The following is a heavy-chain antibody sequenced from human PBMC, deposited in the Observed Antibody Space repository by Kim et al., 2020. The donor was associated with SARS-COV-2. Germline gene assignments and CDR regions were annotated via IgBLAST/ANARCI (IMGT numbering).Heavy chain of an antibody. V-gene: IGHV1-69*01. D-gene: IGHD6-19*01. Sequence: QGRVTITADESTSTAYMELSSLRSEDTAVYYCAREGSGWPAGGYYYGMDVWGQGTTVTVSS. CDR3: AREGSGWPAGGYYYGMDV. J-gene: IGHJ6*02.